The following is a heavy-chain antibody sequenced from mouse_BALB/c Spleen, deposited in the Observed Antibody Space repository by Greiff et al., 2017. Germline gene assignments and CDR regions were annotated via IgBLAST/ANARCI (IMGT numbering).Heavy chain of an antibody. CDR3: ARRDYGNYYYAMDY. Sequence: EVQLQQSGPGLVKPSQSLSLTCTVTGYSITSDYAWNWIRQFPGNKLEWMGYISYSGSTCYNPSLKSRISITRDTSKNQFFLQLNSVTTEDTATYYCARRDYGNYYYAMDYWGQGTSVTVSS. J-gene: IGHJ4*01. V-gene: IGHV3-2*02. CDR2: ISYSGST. CDR1: GYSITSDYA. D-gene: IGHD2-1*01.